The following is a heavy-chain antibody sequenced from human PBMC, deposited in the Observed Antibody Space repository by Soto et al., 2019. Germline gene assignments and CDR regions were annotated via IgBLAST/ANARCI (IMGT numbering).Heavy chain of an antibody. CDR1: GYTFTGYY. CDR3: ARALFGDCSSTSCFPFGY. V-gene: IGHV1-2*04. Sequence: ASVKVSCKASGYTFTGYYMHWVRQAPGQGLEWMGWINPNSGGTNYAQKFQGWVTMTRDTSISTAYMELSRLRSDDTAVYYCARALFGDCSSTSCFPFGYWGQGXLVTVSS. CDR2: INPNSGGT. D-gene: IGHD2-2*03. J-gene: IGHJ4*02.